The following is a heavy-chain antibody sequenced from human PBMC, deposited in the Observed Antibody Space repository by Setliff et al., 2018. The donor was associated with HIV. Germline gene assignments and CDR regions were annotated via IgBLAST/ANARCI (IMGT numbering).Heavy chain of an antibody. Sequence: SVKVSCKPSGGTFSSYAITWVRQAPGQGPEWMGGIIPILGVANYAQKFQGRVTITADKSTTTAYMELSSLRSEDTAVYYCARQGNIVVVTSFDYWGQGTLVTVS. J-gene: IGHJ4*02. CDR2: IIPILGVA. V-gene: IGHV1-69*10. D-gene: IGHD2-21*02. CDR3: ARQGNIVVVTSFDY. CDR1: GGTFSSYA.